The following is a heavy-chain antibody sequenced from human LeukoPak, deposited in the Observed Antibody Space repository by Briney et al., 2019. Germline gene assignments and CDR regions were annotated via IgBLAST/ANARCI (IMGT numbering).Heavy chain of an antibody. J-gene: IGHJ3*02. Sequence: ASVKVSCKASGYTFTSYGISWVRQAPGQGLEWMGWISAYNGNTNYAQKLQGRVTMTTDTSTSTAYMELRSLRSDDTAVYYCSVYYDFWSGFSPPDAFDIWGQGTMVTVSS. CDR3: SVYYDFWSGFSPPDAFDI. V-gene: IGHV1-18*01. CDR2: ISAYNGNT. CDR1: GYTFTSYG. D-gene: IGHD3-3*01.